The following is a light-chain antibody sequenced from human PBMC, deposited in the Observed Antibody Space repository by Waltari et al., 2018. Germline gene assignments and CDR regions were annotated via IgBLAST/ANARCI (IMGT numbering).Light chain of an antibody. V-gene: IGLV3-1*01. J-gene: IGLJ2*01. Sequence: SYDLTQPPSVSVSPGQTASITCSGDQLGDKYISWYQQKTGQCPMLVIYQDNKRPAEIPERFSGSSSGNTATLTMSGTQAFDEADYYCQTWDTGTAIFGGGTKVTVL. CDR3: QTWDTGTAI. CDR1: QLGDKY. CDR2: QDN.